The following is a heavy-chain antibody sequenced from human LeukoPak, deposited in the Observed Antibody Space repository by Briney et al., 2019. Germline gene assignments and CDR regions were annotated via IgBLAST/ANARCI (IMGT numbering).Heavy chain of an antibody. CDR3: ATLVYSESRYHFDT. V-gene: IGHV4-59*02. CDR1: NGAVKNYY. CDR2: FLYSGTT. J-gene: IGHJ4*02. D-gene: IGHD1-26*01. Sequence: SETLSLTCPVSNGAVKNYYWTWIRQPPGQGLEWIGNFLYSGTTTYRASLDSRLIISVDNSKNTVSLRLFSVTAADTAVYYCATLVYSESRYHFDTWGQGTLVTVSS.